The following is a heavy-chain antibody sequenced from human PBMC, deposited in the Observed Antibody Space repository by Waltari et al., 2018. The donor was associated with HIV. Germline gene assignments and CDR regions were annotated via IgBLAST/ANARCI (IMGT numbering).Heavy chain of an antibody. CDR3: ARQHDYGGPTSKYYQYYGMDV. V-gene: IGHV4-34*01. Sequence: VQLQQWGAGLLKPSETLSLTCAVSGGSFSGYYWSWIRQSPGKGLEWIGQINHSGSTNSTPSLQSRVTMSLDTSTNHFSLNLSSVTAADSAVYHCARQHDYGGPTSKYYQYYGMDVWGQGTTVTVS. D-gene: IGHD4-17*01. J-gene: IGHJ6*02. CDR1: GGSFSGYY. CDR2: INHSGST.